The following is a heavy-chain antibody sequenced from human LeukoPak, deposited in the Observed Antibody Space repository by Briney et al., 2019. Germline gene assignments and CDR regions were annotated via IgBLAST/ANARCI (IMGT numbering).Heavy chain of an antibody. Sequence: ETLSLTCTVSGGSISSYYWSWTRQPPGKGLEWVSGISGSGGRTNYADSVRGRFTIPRDNSKNTLYLQMNSLRAEDTAVYYCAREYYDFWSDYYPRSYFDFWGQGTLVTVSS. CDR3: AREYYDFWSDYYPRSYFDF. J-gene: IGHJ4*02. V-gene: IGHV3-23*01. CDR1: GGSISSYY. CDR2: ISGSGGRT. D-gene: IGHD3-3*01.